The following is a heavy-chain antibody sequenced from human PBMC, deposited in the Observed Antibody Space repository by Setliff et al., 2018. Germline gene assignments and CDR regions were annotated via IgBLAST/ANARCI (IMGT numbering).Heavy chain of an antibody. D-gene: IGHD3-9*01. Sequence: PGGSLRLSCAASGFTFSSPAMAWVRQAPGKGLEWVSAISSTITSTYYADSVKGRFTISRDNSKNTLYLQMNSLRAEDTAVYYCAKHGAYNDFLTGYNFYYDMDVWGQGTTVTVSS. CDR2: ISSTITST. J-gene: IGHJ6*02. CDR1: GFTFSSPA. CDR3: AKHGAYNDFLTGYNFYYDMDV. V-gene: IGHV3-23*01.